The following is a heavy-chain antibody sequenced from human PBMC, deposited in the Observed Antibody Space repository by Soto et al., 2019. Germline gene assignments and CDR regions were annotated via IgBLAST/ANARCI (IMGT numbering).Heavy chain of an antibody. CDR1: GFTFSSYA. CDR3: ARVVGCSSTSCPGPFDI. V-gene: IGHV3-30-3*01. Sequence: LRLSCAASGFTFSSYAMHWVRQAPVKGLEWVAVISYDGSNKYYADSVKGRFTISRDNSKNTLYLQMNSLRAEDTAVYYCARVVGCSSTSCPGPFDIWGQGTMVTVSS. CDR2: ISYDGSNK. D-gene: IGHD2-2*01. J-gene: IGHJ3*02.